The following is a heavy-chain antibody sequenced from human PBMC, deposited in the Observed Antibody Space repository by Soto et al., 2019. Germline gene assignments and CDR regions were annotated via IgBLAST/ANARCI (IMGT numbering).Heavy chain of an antibody. Sequence: ASVKVSCKASGYTFTSYAMHWVRQAPGQRLEWMGWINAGNGNTKYSQKFQGRVTITRDTSASTAYMELSSLRSEDTAVYYCASMTLIAAAGYYFDYWGQGTLVTVSS. CDR2: INAGNGNT. V-gene: IGHV1-3*01. J-gene: IGHJ4*02. CDR3: ASMTLIAAAGYYFDY. CDR1: GYTFTSYA. D-gene: IGHD6-13*01.